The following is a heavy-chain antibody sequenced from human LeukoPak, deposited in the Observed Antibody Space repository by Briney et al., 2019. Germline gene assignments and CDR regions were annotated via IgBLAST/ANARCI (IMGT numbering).Heavy chain of an antibody. V-gene: IGHV1-2*02. D-gene: IGHD4-17*01. CDR1: GYTFTGYY. Sequence: ASVKVSCKASGYTFTGYYMHWVRQAPGQGLEWMGWINPNSGGTNYAQKFQGRVTMTRDTSISTAYMELSRLRSGDTAVYYCARGVYGDYVGNWFDPWGQGTLVTVSS. CDR3: ARGVYGDYVGNWFDP. CDR2: INPNSGGT. J-gene: IGHJ5*02.